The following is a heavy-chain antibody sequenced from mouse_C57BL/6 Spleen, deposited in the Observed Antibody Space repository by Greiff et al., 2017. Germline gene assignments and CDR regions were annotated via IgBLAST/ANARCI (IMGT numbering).Heavy chain of an antibody. CDR2: IHPNSGST. CDR1: GYTFTSSW. CDR3: ARWYRDFDY. D-gene: IGHD2-14*01. Sequence: VKLQQPGAELVKPGASVKLSCKASGYTFTSSWMHWVKQRPGQGLEWIGMIHPNSGSTNYNEKFKSKATLTVDKSSSTAYMQLSSLTSEDSAVYYCARWYRDFDYWGQGTTLTVSS. J-gene: IGHJ2*01. V-gene: IGHV1-64*01.